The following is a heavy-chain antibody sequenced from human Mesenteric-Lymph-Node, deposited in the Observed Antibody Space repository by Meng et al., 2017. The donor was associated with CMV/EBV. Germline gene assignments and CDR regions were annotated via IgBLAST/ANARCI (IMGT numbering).Heavy chain of an antibody. Sequence: GESLKISCAASGFSFSSYWMHWVRQAPGKGLVWVSRINSDGSSTNYADSVRGRFTISRDNAKNTLYLQMNSLRAEDTAVYYCARRYYYDSSGYYNELDSWGQGTLVTVSS. CDR1: GFSFSSYW. V-gene: IGHV3-74*01. CDR3: ARRYYYDSSGYYNELDS. D-gene: IGHD3-22*01. J-gene: IGHJ4*02. CDR2: INSDGSST.